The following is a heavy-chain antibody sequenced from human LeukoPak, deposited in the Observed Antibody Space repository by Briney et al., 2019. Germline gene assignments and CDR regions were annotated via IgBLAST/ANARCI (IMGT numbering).Heavy chain of an antibody. V-gene: IGHV3-7*03. Sequence: GGSLRLSCTASGFTFSSYWMSWVRQAPGKGLEWVADIKQDGSEEYYVDSVKGRFTISRDNAKNSLYLQMNSLRAEDTALYYCAKARRDLWFGELPTDFDYWGQGTLVTVSS. J-gene: IGHJ4*02. CDR2: IKQDGSEE. CDR1: GFTFSSYW. CDR3: AKARRDLWFGELPTDFDY. D-gene: IGHD3-10*01.